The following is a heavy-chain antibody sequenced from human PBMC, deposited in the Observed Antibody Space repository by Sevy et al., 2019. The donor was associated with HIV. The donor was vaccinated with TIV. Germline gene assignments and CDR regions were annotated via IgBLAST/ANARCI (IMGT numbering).Heavy chain of an antibody. CDR1: GYTFTSYD. J-gene: IGHJ6*02. CDR3: ARGMSNGYNKYYYYGMDV. Sequence: ASVKVSCKASGYTFTSYDINWVRQATGQGLEWMGWMNPNSGNTGYAQKFQGRVTMTRNTSISTAYMGLSSLGSEETAVYYWARGMSNGYNKYYYYGMDVWGQGTTVTVSS. D-gene: IGHD5-12*01. CDR2: MNPNSGNT. V-gene: IGHV1-8*01.